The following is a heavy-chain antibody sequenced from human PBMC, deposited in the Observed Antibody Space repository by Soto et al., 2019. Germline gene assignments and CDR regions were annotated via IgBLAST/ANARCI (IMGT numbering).Heavy chain of an antibody. CDR2: ISGRGGST. CDR1: GFTFSSYA. CDR3: AKVTLKLEMATTYYFDY. D-gene: IGHD1-26*01. J-gene: IGHJ4*02. V-gene: IGHV3-23*01. Sequence: EVQLLESGGGLVQPGGSLRLSCAASGFTFSSYAMSWVRQAPGQGLEWVSAISGRGGSTYYAVSVKGRFTISRDKSKNWLYLQMNSLRAEDTAVYYGAKVTLKLEMATTYYFDYWGQGTLGTDYS.